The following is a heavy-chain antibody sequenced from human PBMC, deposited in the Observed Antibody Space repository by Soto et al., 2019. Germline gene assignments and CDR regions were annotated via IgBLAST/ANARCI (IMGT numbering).Heavy chain of an antibody. J-gene: IGHJ5*02. V-gene: IGHV4-34*01. CDR2: INHSGST. CDR1: GGSFSGYY. Sequence: SETLSLTCAVYGGSFSGYYWSWIRQPPGKGLEWIGEINHSGSTNYNPSLNNRVTISINTSKNHFSLKLTSVTAADTAIYYCARGIKYGDYSRWFDPWGPGTLVTVSS. CDR3: ARGIKYGDYSRWFDP. D-gene: IGHD4-17*01.